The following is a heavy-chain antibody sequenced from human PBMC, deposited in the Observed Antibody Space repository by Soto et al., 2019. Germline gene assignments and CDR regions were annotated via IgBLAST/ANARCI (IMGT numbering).Heavy chain of an antibody. D-gene: IGHD2-21*01. J-gene: IGHJ6*02. V-gene: IGHV3-30*04. CDR3: AREGQGIVATGANYCYYGLDV. CDR2: IAYDGRSE. Sequence: GGSLRLSCAASGFTFSSYSLHWVRQAPGMGLEWVAVIAYDGRSEFYADSVKGRFTISRDTSKKTLNLQMNSLRAEDTAVYYCAREGQGIVATGANYCYYGLDVWGQATTVTVYS. CDR1: GFTFSSYS.